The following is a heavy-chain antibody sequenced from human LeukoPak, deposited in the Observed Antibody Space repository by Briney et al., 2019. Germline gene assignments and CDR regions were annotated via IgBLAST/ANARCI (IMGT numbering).Heavy chain of an antibody. Sequence: SETLSLTCSVSGVTITSGGHYWSWIRQHPGKGLEWIGYIYYTGSTYYSPSLKSRLAISLDTSQNQFSLKLSSVTAADTAVYYCARDLNGLFDNWSQGTLVTVTS. D-gene: IGHD2-8*01. CDR1: GVTITSGGHY. CDR2: IYYTGST. J-gene: IGHJ4*02. V-gene: IGHV4-31*03. CDR3: ARDLNGLFDN.